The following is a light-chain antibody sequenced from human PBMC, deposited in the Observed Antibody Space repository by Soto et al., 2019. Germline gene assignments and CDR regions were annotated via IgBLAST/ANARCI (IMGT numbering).Light chain of an antibody. CDR3: SSYTSSSPSGV. CDR2: DVS. V-gene: IGLV2-14*01. J-gene: IGLJ3*02. Sequence: QSALTQPASVSGSPGQSITISCTGTSSDVGGYNYVSWYQQHPGKAPKLMIYDVSNRPSGVSNRFSGSKSGNTASLTISGLRAGGEGDYYESSYTSSSPSGVFGGGTKGTVL. CDR1: SSDVGGYNY.